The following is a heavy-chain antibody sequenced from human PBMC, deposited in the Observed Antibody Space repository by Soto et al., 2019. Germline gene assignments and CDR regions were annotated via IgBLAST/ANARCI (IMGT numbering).Heavy chain of an antibody. CDR2: IIPILGIA. D-gene: IGHD4-17*01. CDR3: ARDFFIGDYEVSAFDI. CDR1: GGTFSSYT. Sequence: QVQLVQSGAEVKKPGSSVKVSCKASGGTFSSYTISWVRQAPGQGLEWMGRIIPILGIANYAQKFQGRVTITADKSTSTAYMELSSLRSEDTAVYYCARDFFIGDYEVSAFDIWGQGTMVTVSS. V-gene: IGHV1-69*08. J-gene: IGHJ3*02.